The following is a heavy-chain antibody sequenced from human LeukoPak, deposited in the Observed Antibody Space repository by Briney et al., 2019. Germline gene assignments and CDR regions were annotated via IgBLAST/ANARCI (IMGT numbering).Heavy chain of an antibody. CDR1: GFTLSTYW. J-gene: IGHJ4*02. D-gene: IGHD6-13*01. V-gene: IGHV3-74*01. CDR2: INSDGSIT. CDR3: ARASAFQQLGY. Sequence: PGGSLRLSCAASGFTLSTYWIHWARQAPGKALVWVSSINSDGSITNYADSVKDRFPISRDNAKRTLYLQMSSLRAEETAVYYCARASAFQQLGYWGQGTLVTVSS.